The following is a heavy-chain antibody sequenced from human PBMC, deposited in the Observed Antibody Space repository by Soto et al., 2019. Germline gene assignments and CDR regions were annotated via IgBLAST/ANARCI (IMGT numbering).Heavy chain of an antibody. CDR3: ARDQWTLEHSSGGYGD. CDR2: ISGYNGNT. Sequence: QVQLVQSGGEVKQPGASVKVSCKASGYSFISYGISWVRQAPGQGLEWMGWISGYNGNTKYAQKLQGRVTMTTDTSPSTVSMELRSRRSDDTAVYYCARDQWTLEHSSGGYGDWGQGTLVTVSS. CDR1: GYSFISYG. D-gene: IGHD6-19*01. V-gene: IGHV1-18*04. J-gene: IGHJ4*02.